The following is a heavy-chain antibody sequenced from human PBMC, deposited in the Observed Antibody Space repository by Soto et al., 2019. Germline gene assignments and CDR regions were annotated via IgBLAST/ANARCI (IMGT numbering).Heavy chain of an antibody. V-gene: IGHV4-4*02. CDR3: VRDSGNGWKDY. J-gene: IGHJ4*02. Sequence: QVQLQESGPGLVKPSGTLSLTCAVSGGSISSTNWWNWVRQPPGKGLEWIGEIDHSGSTNYNPSLKRRVNRSVDKPKNQFSLKLSSVTAADTAVYYCVRDSGNGWKDYWGQGTLVTVSS. CDR2: IDHSGST. CDR1: GGSISSTNW. D-gene: IGHD6-19*01.